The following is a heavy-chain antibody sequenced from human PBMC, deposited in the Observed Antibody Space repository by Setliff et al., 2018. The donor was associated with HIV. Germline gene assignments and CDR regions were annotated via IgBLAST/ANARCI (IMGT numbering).Heavy chain of an antibody. CDR1: GFTFDDHA. V-gene: IGHV3-23*01. CDR3: ATGGMTAAGPGGGHGLDV. Sequence: GGSLRLSCAASGFTFDDHAMSWVRQAPGKGLEWVSYISSSGSTIYYANSVKGRFTISRDSSKNTLSLQMSSLRAEDTALYYCATGGMTAAGPGGGHGLDVWGQGTTVTVSS. J-gene: IGHJ6*02. CDR2: ISSSGSTI. D-gene: IGHD6-13*01.